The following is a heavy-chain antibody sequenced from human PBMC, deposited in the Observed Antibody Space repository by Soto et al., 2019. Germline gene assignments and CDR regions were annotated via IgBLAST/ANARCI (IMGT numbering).Heavy chain of an antibody. CDR3: ARHGRGNDVVKYYYYGMDV. Sequence: QLLESGPGLVTPSETLSLTCAVSGGSISSSIYFWGWIRQPPGEGLEWIGSMYYSGTTSYNPSLKTRVSISIDTAKNQFSLRLSSVTAADTAVYYCARHGRGNDVVKYYYYGMDVWGQGTTVTVSS. D-gene: IGHD2-15*01. J-gene: IGHJ6*02. V-gene: IGHV4-39*01. CDR1: GGSISSSIYF. CDR2: MYYSGTT.